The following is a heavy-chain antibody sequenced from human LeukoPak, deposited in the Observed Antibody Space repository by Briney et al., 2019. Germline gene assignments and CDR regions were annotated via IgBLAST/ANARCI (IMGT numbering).Heavy chain of an antibody. CDR3: ARGYFADSSGFSDY. CDR1: GGTFSSYA. J-gene: IGHJ4*02. D-gene: IGHD3-22*01. CDR2: IIPILGIA. Sequence: SVKVSCKASGGTFSSYAISWVRQAPGQGLEWMGRIIPILGIANYAQKFQGRVTITADKSTSTAYMELSSLRSEDTAVYYCARGYFADSSGFSDYWGQGTLVTVSS. V-gene: IGHV1-69*04.